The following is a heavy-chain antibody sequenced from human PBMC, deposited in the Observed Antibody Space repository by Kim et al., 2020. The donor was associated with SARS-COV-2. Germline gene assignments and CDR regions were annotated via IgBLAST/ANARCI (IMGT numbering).Heavy chain of an antibody. CDR3: ARDGGPFGIDV. D-gene: IGHD3-16*01. CDR2: IGTAGDT. V-gene: IGHV3-13*04. CDR1: GFTFSSYD. Sequence: GGSLRLSCAASGFTFSSYDMHWVRQATGKGLEWVSAIGTAGDTNYPGSMKRRVTISRENAKNSLYFQMNSLRAGDEAVYYCARDGGPFGIDVWGQGNTVTLPS. J-gene: IGHJ6*02.